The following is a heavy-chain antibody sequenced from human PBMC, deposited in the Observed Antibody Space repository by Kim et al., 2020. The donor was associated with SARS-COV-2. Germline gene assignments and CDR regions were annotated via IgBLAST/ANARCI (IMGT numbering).Heavy chain of an antibody. J-gene: IGHJ4*02. CDR3: ARAWGYFDY. Sequence: SETLSLTCAVYGGSFSGYYWSWIRQPPGKGLEWIGEINHSGSTNYNPSLKSRVTISVDTSKNQFSLKLSSVTAADTAVYYCARAWGYFDYWGQGTLVTVSS. D-gene: IGHD3-16*01. CDR1: GGSFSGYY. V-gene: IGHV4-34*01. CDR2: INHSGST.